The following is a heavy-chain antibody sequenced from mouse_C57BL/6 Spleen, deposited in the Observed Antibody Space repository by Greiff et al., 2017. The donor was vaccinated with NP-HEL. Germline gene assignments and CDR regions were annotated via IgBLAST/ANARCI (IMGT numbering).Heavy chain of an antibody. CDR1: GYSITSGYY. D-gene: IGHD1-1*01. CDR2: ISYDGSN. Sequence: EVQLQESGPGLVKPSQSLSLTCSVTGYSITSGYYWNWIRQFPGNILEWMGYISYDGSNNYNPSLKNRISITRDTSKNQFFLKLNSVTTEDTATYYCARDLTTVPWYFDVWGTGTTVTVSS. CDR3: ARDLTTVPWYFDV. J-gene: IGHJ1*03. V-gene: IGHV3-6*01.